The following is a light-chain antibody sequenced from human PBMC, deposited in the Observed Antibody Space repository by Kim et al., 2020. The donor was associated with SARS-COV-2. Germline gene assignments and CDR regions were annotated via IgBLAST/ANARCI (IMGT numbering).Light chain of an antibody. V-gene: IGKV3-20*01. CDR1: QSVSSNY. CDR3: QQYGDSPYT. Sequence: EIVLTQSPGTLSLSPGERATLSCRASQSVSSNYLTWFQQKPGQAPRLLIYDASGRASGIPDRFTGSGSGTDFTLTISGLEPEDFAVYYCQQYGDSPYTFGQGTKVDIK. CDR2: DAS. J-gene: IGKJ2*01.